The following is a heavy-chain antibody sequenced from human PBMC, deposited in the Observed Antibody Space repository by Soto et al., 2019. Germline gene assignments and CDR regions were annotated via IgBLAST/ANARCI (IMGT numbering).Heavy chain of an antibody. CDR2: IIPIFGTA. V-gene: IGHV1-69*12. D-gene: IGHD3-10*01. CDR3: APLGVPRVGALAP. J-gene: IGHJ5*02. CDR1: GGTFSSYA. Sequence: QVQLVQSGAEVKKPGSSVKVSCKASGGTFSSYAISWVRQAPGQGLEWMGGIIPIFGTANYAQKFQGRVTITADETTSTAYMEMSSLRYEDTAVYYCAPLGVPRVGALAPWGQGTLVTVSS.